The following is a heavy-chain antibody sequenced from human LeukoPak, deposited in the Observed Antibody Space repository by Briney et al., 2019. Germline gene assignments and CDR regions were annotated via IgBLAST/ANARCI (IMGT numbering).Heavy chain of an antibody. D-gene: IGHD3-3*01. Sequence: SETLSLTCAVYGGSFSGYYWSWIRQHPGKGLEWIGYIYYSGSTYYNPSLKSRITISVDTSKNQFSLKLSSVTAADTAVYYCARGREWYEYWGQGTLVTVSS. CDR3: ARGREWYEY. CDR2: IYYSGST. J-gene: IGHJ4*02. CDR1: GGSFSGYY. V-gene: IGHV4-31*11.